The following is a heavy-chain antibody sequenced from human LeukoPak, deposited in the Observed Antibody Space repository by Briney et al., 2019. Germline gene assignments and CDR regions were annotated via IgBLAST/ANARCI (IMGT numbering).Heavy chain of an antibody. J-gene: IGHJ6*02. CDR1: GFIFSSSG. V-gene: IGHV3-30*18. CDR3: AKVRAPQTTSEGMDV. CDR2: ISHDGVNK. D-gene: IGHD2-2*01. Sequence: GGSLRLSCAASGFIFSSSGMHWVRQAPGKGLEWVAVISHDGVNKYYTDSVKGRFTFSRDNSKNTLYLQMNSLRPGDTATYYCAKVRAPQTTSEGMDVWGQGTTVTVSS.